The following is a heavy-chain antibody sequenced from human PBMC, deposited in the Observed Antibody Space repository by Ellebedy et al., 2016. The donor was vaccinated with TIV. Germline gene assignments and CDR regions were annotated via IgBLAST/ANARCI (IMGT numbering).Heavy chain of an antibody. V-gene: IGHV3-7*01. J-gene: IGHJ6*02. CDR2: INQDGSDK. Sequence: GGSLRLSCAASRFSFSSYWMSWVRQPPGKGLEWVANINQDGSDKFYVDSVKGRFTISRDNAKNSLYLQMNSLRVEDTAVYYCATDGSYGDYLSPTHALERWGQGTTVTVSS. CDR3: ATDGSYGDYLSPTHALER. CDR1: RFSFSSYW. D-gene: IGHD4-17*01.